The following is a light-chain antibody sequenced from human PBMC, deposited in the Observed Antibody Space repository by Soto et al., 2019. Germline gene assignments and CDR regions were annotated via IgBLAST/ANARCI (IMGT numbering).Light chain of an antibody. CDR2: GTS. V-gene: IGKV1-39*01. CDR1: QSISNY. Sequence: DIQMTQSPSSLSASVGDRVTITCRASQSISNYLNWYQQKPGKAPNLLIYGTSSLQSGVPSRFSGSESGTDFTLTISTLQPEDFATYYCQQSYNAPYTFGQGTKVDI. CDR3: QQSYNAPYT. J-gene: IGKJ2*01.